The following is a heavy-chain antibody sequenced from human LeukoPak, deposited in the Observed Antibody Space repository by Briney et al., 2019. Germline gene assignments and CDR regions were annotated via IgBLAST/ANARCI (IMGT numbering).Heavy chain of an antibody. CDR3: ARHRNNVWSGYFAY. Sequence: NSSETLSLTCTVSGGSVNGYYWSWIRQPPGKELEWIGYIYYSGSTNYNPSLRSRVTISVDTSKNQFSLKLNSVTAADTAVYDCARHRNNVWSGYFAYWGQGTLVTVSS. D-gene: IGHD3-3*01. CDR1: GGSVNGYY. CDR2: IYYSGST. V-gene: IGHV4-59*08. J-gene: IGHJ4*02.